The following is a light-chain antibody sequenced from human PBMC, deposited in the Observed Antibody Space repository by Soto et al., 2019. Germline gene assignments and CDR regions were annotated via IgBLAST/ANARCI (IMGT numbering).Light chain of an antibody. V-gene: IGLV2-14*01. CDR3: FSYTTSSAPYV. CDR2: EVN. CDR1: SSDVGRYNF. Sequence: QSVLTQPASVSGSPGQSITISCTGTSSDVGRYNFVSWYQQHPGNAPTLLISEVNDRPSGISDRFSGSKSGNTASLTISGLQAEDEAAYYCFSYTTSSAPYVFGTGTKLTVL. J-gene: IGLJ1*01.